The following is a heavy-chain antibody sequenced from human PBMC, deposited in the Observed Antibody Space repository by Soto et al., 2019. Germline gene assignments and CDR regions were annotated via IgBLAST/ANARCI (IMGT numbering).Heavy chain of an antibody. D-gene: IGHD1-26*01. V-gene: IGHV1-24*01. J-gene: IGHJ6*02. CDR2: FDPEDGET. CDR3: ATVLEWELPKGAGYYYGMDV. CDR1: GYTLTELS. Sequence: GASVKVSCKVSGYTLTELSMHWVRQAPGKGLEWMGGFDPEDGETIYAQKFQGRVTMTEDTSTDTSYLEFSSLRSEDTAVYYFATVLEWELPKGAGYYYGMDVWGQGTTVTVSS.